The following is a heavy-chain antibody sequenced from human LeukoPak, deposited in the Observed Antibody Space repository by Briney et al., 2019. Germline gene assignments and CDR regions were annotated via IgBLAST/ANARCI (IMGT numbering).Heavy chain of an antibody. V-gene: IGHV3-43*02. D-gene: IGHD3-10*01. Sequence: GGSLRLSCVASGFTFGDYVIHWVRQAPGKGLEWVSRISGDGVNTNYADSVKGRFTISRDNTQSTLFLQMNSLRAEDTAVYYCVKAHYHNRYSIDVWGQGTTVTVSS. CDR1: GFTFGDYV. CDR3: VKAHYHNRYSIDV. J-gene: IGHJ6*02. CDR2: ISGDGVNT.